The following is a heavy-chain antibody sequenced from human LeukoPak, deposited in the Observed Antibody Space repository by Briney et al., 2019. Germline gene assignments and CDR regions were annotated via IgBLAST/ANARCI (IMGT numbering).Heavy chain of an antibody. CDR2: ISYHGSIK. J-gene: IGHJ4*02. Sequence: PGGSLRLSCAASGFTFSNYGMHWVRQAPGKGLEWVAVISYHGSIKYYADSVRGRFTISRDDSQTTLYLQMSSLRAEDTAVYFCAKEAQPYVSASYASWGQGTLVTVSS. CDR3: AKEAQPYVSASYAS. CDR1: GFTFSNYG. V-gene: IGHV3-30*18. D-gene: IGHD3-10*01.